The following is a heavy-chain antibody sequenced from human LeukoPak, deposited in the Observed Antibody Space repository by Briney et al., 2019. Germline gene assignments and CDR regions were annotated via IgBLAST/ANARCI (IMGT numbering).Heavy chain of an antibody. CDR3: ARTPNPYCSGGSCYSHYYDSSGFDY. D-gene: IGHD2-15*01. Sequence: ASVKVSCKASGYTFTSYAMNWVRQAPGQGLEWMGWINTNTGNPTYAQGFTGRFVFSLDTSVSTAYLQISSLKAEDTAVYYCARTPNPYCSGGSCYSHYYDSSGFDYWGQGTLVIVSS. CDR1: GYTFTSYA. CDR2: INTNTGNP. V-gene: IGHV7-4-1*02. J-gene: IGHJ4*02.